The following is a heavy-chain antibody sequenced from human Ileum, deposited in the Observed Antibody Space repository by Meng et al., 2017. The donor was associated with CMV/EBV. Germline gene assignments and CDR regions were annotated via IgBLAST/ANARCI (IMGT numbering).Heavy chain of an antibody. J-gene: IGHJ4*02. CDR1: GFTFSDSG. V-gene: IGHV3-30*02. CDR2: FRYDISNN. CDR3: AKDPELGY. D-gene: IGHD3-10*01. Sequence: GGSLRLSCTASGFTFSDSGMHWVRQAPGKGLEWVAFFRYDISNNYYADSVMGRFIISRDNSKNTMYLQMNSLSTDDTAVYYCAKDPELGYWGQGTLVTVSS.